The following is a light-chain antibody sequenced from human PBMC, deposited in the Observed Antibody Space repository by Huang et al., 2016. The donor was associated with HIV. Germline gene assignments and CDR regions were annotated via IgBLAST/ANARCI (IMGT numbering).Light chain of an antibody. Sequence: DIQMTQSPSSLSASVVDRVTITCRASQSISTYLNWYQQRPGRAPKLLIYAASSLQSGVPSRFSGSGSGTDFTLTISSLQPEDFATYYCQQSYSTLLTFGGGTKVAIK. V-gene: IGKV1-39*01. J-gene: IGKJ4*01. CDR1: QSISTY. CDR2: AAS. CDR3: QQSYSTLLT.